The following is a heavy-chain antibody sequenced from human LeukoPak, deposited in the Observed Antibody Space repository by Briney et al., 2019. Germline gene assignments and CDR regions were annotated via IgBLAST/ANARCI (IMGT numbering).Heavy chain of an antibody. CDR3: ARGFNSRLQGTD. CDR2: INPSGGST. J-gene: IGHJ4*02. Sequence: ASVKVSCKASGYTFTSYYMHWVRQAPGQGLEWMGIINPSGGSTSYAQKFQGRVTMTRDMSTSPVYMELSSLRSEDTAVYYCARGFNSRLQGTDWGQATLVTVSS. V-gene: IGHV1-46*01. CDR1: GYTFTSYY. D-gene: IGHD4-11*01.